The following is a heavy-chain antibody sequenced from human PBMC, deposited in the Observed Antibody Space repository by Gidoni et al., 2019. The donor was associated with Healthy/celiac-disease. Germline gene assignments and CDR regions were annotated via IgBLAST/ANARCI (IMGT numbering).Heavy chain of an antibody. D-gene: IGHD3-22*01. CDR2: TYYRGTT. V-gene: IGHV4-31*03. J-gene: IGHJ3*02. CDR3: ARAWDYYDSSGYAFDI. Sequence: QVQLQESGPGLVKPSQTLSLTCTVSGGSISSGGYYWRGIRQHPGKGLEWIGYTYYRGTTYYNPSLKSRVTISVDTSKNQFSLKLSSVTAADTAVYYCARAWDYYDSSGYAFDIWGQGTMVTVSS. CDR1: GGSISSGGYY.